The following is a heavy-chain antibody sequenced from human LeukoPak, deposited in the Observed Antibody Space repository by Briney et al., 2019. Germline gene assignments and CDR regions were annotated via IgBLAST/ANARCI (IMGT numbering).Heavy chain of an antibody. J-gene: IGHJ4*02. Sequence: ASVKVSCKASGYTFTSYGLNWVRQAPGQGLEWMGWISAYNGNTNYAQKLQGRVTMTTDTSTSTAYMELRSLRSDDTAVYYCVAMITFGGVIAETPFDYWGQGTLVTVSS. D-gene: IGHD3-16*02. CDR3: VAMITFGGVIAETPFDY. CDR2: ISAYNGNT. V-gene: IGHV1-18*01. CDR1: GYTFTSYG.